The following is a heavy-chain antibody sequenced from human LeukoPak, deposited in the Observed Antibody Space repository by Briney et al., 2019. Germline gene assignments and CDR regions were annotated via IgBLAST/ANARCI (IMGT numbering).Heavy chain of an antibody. CDR2: IRFDGSNK. CDR1: GFTFSNYG. Sequence: PGGSLRLSCAASGFTFSNYGMHWVRQAPGKGLEWVTFIRFDGSNKYYADSVRGRFTISRDNSKNTLFLQMNSLRAEDTAVYYCAKGDYSNPYYHYYMDVWGKGTTVTVSS. J-gene: IGHJ6*03. D-gene: IGHD4-11*01. CDR3: AKGDYSNPYYHYYMDV. V-gene: IGHV3-30*02.